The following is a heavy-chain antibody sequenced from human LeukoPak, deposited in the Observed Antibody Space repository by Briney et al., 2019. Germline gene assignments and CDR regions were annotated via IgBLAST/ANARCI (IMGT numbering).Heavy chain of an antibody. CDR1: GFTFSSYG. CDR3: AKTSLSDPSGHYYYMDV. D-gene: IGHD3-3*01. Sequence: GGSLRLSCAASGFTFSSYGMHWVRQAPGKGLEWVAVISYDGSNKYYADSVKGRFTISRDNSQNTVSLQLNNLRIEDTALYYCAKTSLSDPSGHYYYMDVWGKGTTVTVSS. V-gene: IGHV3-30*18. CDR2: ISYDGSNK. J-gene: IGHJ6*03.